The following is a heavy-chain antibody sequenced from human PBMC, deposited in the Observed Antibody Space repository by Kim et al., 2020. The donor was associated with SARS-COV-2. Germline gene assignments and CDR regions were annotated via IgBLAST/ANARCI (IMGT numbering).Heavy chain of an antibody. Sequence: QKFQGRVTITRDTSASTAYMELSSLRSEDTAVYYCASSYCSGGSCYWFDPWGHGTLVTVSS. D-gene: IGHD2-15*01. CDR3: ASSYCSGGSCYWFDP. V-gene: IGHV1-3*01. J-gene: IGHJ5*02.